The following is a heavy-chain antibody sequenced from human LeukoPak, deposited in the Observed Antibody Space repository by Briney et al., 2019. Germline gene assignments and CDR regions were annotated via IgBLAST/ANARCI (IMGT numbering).Heavy chain of an antibody. V-gene: IGHV3-7*01. CDR2: VKQDGSEK. D-gene: IGHD4-17*01. CDR1: GFTFSDYW. CDR3: ARPTTVGSLFDY. J-gene: IGHJ4*02. Sequence: GGSLRLSCAASGFTFSDYWMSWVRQAPGKGLEWVANVKQDGSEKFYVDSVKGRFTISRDNARNSLYLQMNSLRVEDTAVYYCARPTTVGSLFDYWGQGTLVTVSS.